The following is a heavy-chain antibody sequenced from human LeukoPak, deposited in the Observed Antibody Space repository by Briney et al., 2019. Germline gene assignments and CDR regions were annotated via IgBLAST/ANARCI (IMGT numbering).Heavy chain of an antibody. V-gene: IGHV1-8*01. CDR2: INPNSGRT. CDR3: ARGRSGLAAAGTYDY. CDR1: GYSFTSSD. Sequence: ASVKVSCKASGYSFTSSDINWARQAAGQGLEWMGWINPNSGRTGYAQKFQGRVTMTANTSISTAYMGLSSLRFDDTAVYYCARGRSGLAAAGTYDYWGQGTLITVSS. J-gene: IGHJ4*02. D-gene: IGHD6-13*01.